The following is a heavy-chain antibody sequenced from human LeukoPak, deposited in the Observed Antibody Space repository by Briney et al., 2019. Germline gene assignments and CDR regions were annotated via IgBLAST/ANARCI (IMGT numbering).Heavy chain of an antibody. CDR2: ISSSSSYI. J-gene: IGHJ3*02. CDR3: ARETGYSGSWGSDAFDI. V-gene: IGHV3-21*01. Sequence: GGSLRLSCAASGFTFSSYSMNWVRQAPGKGLEWVSSISSSSSYIYYADSVKGRFTISRDNAKNSLYLQMNSLRAEDTAVYYCARETGYSGSWGSDAFDIWGQGTMVTVSS. D-gene: IGHD6-13*01. CDR1: GFTFSSYS.